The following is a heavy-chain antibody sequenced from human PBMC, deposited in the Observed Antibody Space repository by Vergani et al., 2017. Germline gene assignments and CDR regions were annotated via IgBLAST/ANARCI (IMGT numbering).Heavy chain of an antibody. D-gene: IGHD2-15*01. V-gene: IGHV4-39*01. CDR3: TRHWADVAANNCFDP. CDR1: NDSVSNTFYY. CDR2: IYYSGST. Sequence: QVQLQESGPGLVKPSETLSLTCTVSNDSVSNTFYYWGWIRQTPGKGLEWIGSIYYSGSTYYNPSLESRVTMSVDTSTSQFSLKLSSVTAADTAVCYCTRHWADVAANNCFDPWGQGTLVTVSS. J-gene: IGHJ5*02.